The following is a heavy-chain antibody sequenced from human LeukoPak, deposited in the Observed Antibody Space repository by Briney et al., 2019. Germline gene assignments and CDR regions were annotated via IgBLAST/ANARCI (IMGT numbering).Heavy chain of an antibody. D-gene: IGHD3-22*01. CDR3: ASLVLDSSGYYLDY. CDR2: IYYSGST. J-gene: IGHJ4*02. Sequence: SETLSLTCTVSGSSISSYYWSWIRQPPGKGLEWIGYIYYSGSTNYNPSLKSRVTISVDTSKNQFSLKLSSVTAADTAVYYCASLVLDSSGYYLDYWGQGTLVTVSS. CDR1: GSSISSYY. V-gene: IGHV4-59*01.